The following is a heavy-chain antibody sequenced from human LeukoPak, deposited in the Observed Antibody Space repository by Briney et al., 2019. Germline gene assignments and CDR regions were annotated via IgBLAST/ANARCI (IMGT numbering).Heavy chain of an antibody. Sequence: GGSLRLSCAASGFTFSSYAMSWVRQAPGKGLEWVSAISGSGGSTYYADSVKGRFTISRDDSKNTLYLQMNSLKTEDTAVYYCATEYSVHAFDIWGLGTMVTVSS. D-gene: IGHD6-6*01. J-gene: IGHJ3*02. CDR2: ISGSGGST. V-gene: IGHV3-23*01. CDR3: ATEYSVHAFDI. CDR1: GFTFSSYA.